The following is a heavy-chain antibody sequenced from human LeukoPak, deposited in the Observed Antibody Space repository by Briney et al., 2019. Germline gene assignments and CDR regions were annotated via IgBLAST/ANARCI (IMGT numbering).Heavy chain of an antibody. CDR1: GFTFSSYS. Sequence: GGSLRLSCAASGFTFSSYSMNWVRQATGKGLEWVAVISYDGSNKYYADSVKGRFTISRDNSKNTLYLQMNSLRAEDTAVYYCAKEGGYSFEGYYYGMDVWGQGTTVTVSS. CDR3: AKEGGYSFEGYYYGMDV. V-gene: IGHV3-30*18. J-gene: IGHJ6*02. D-gene: IGHD5-18*01. CDR2: ISYDGSNK.